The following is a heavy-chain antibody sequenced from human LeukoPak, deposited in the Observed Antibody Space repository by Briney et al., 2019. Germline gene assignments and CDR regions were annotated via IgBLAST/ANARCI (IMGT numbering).Heavy chain of an antibody. CDR2: INPNSGGT. J-gene: IGHJ6*03. Sequence: ASVKVSCKASGYTFTGYYMHWVRQAPGQGLEWMGWINPNSGGTNYAQKFQGRVTMTRDTSISTAYMELSRLRSDDTAVYYCARFVVVTGHMDVWGKGTMVTVSS. CDR1: GYTFTGYY. V-gene: IGHV1-2*02. D-gene: IGHD2-21*02. CDR3: ARFVVVTGHMDV.